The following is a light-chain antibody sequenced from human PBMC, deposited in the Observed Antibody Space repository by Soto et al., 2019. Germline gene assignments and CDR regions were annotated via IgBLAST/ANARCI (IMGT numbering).Light chain of an antibody. CDR3: HQYYGTPLT. J-gene: IGKJ4*01. CDR1: QTALSSSNQKNY. Sequence: DIVTTQTPDSLAESLGKRATNNCKSSQTALSSSNQKNYLGWFQKKPGQPPKLLISWASIREPGVPDRLSGSGSGTDFTLTITSLEAEDVAVYYCHQYYGTPLTFGGGTKVVVK. CDR2: WAS. V-gene: IGKV4-1*01.